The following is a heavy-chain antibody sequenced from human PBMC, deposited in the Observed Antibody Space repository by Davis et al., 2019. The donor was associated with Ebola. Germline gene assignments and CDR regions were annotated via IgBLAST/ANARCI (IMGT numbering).Heavy chain of an antibody. J-gene: IGHJ4*02. D-gene: IGHD2-15*01. CDR3: ARDVVLEAPTDHFDY. V-gene: IGHV1-18*01. CDR1: GYTFTSYG. Sequence: AASVKVSCKASGYTFTSYGISWVRQAPGQGLEWMGWISAYNGNTNYAQKFQGRVTMTTDTSTSTAYMELRSLRSDDTAIYYCARDVVLEAPTDHFDYWGQGTLVTVSS. CDR2: ISAYNGNT.